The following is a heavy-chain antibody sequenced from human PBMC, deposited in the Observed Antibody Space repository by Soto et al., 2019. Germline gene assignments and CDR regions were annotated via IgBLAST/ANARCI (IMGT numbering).Heavy chain of an antibody. CDR2: IYYSGST. CDR1: GGSISSYY. D-gene: IGHD4-17*01. V-gene: IGHV4-59*01. J-gene: IGHJ4*02. CDR3: SRVSLLYGDKRTFLFDY. Sequence: SETLSLTCTVSGGSISSYYWSWIRQPPGKGLEWIGYIYYSGSTNYNPSLKSRVTISVDTSKNQFSLKLSSVTAADTAVYYCSRVSLLYGDKRTFLFDYWGQGTLVTVSS.